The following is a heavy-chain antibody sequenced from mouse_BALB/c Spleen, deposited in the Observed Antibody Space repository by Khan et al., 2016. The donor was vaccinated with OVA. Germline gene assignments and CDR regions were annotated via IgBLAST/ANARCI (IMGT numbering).Heavy chain of an antibody. D-gene: IGHD1-1*01. J-gene: IGHJ2*01. V-gene: IGHV3-2*02. CDR2: IGYSGNT. CDR1: GYSITTDYA. CDR3: ARVYGGDFDY. Sequence: VQLKESGPGLVKPSQSLSLTCTVTGYSITTDYAWNWIRQFPGNKLEWMGFIGYSGNTKYNPSLKSRISISRDTSTNQFFLQLKSVTTEDTARYYCARVYGGDFDYWGQGTTLTVSS.